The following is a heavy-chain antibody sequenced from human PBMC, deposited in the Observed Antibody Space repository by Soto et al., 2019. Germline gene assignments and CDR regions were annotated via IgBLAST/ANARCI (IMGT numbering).Heavy chain of an antibody. Sequence: PGGSLRLSCAASGFTFSSYAMSWVRQAPGKGLEWVSAISGSGGSTYYADSVKGRFTISRDNSKNTPYLQMNSLRAEDTAVYYCAKGPGFESDGYDYWGQGTLVTVSS. V-gene: IGHV3-23*01. CDR3: AKGPGFESDGYDY. D-gene: IGHD5-18*01. J-gene: IGHJ4*02. CDR2: ISGSGGST. CDR1: GFTFSSYA.